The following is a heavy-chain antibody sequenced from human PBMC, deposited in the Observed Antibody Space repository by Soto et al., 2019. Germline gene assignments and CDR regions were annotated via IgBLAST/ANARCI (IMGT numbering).Heavy chain of an antibody. Sequence: VSLRLSCAASGFTFSSYAMSWGRQAPWKGLEWVSAISGSGGSTYYADSVKGRFTISRDNSKNTLYLQMNSLRAEDTAVYYCAKDGVGQRLVPLDYWGQGTLVTVSS. V-gene: IGHV3-23*01. CDR2: ISGSGGST. J-gene: IGHJ4*02. D-gene: IGHD6-13*01. CDR3: AKDGVGQRLVPLDY. CDR1: GFTFSSYA.